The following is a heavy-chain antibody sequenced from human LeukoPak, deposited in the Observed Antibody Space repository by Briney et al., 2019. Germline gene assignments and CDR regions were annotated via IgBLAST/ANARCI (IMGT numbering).Heavy chain of an antibody. CDR1: GNSFGDYY. CDR2: IYTSGST. D-gene: IGHD3-22*01. V-gene: IGHV4-4*07. CDR3: ARTQREYYYDSSGAIDAFDI. Sequence: SETLSLTCTVSGNSFGDYYWSWIRQPAGKGLEWIGRIYTSGSTTYNPSLKSRVTMSVDTSKNQFSLKLSSVTAADTAVYYCARTQREYYYDSSGAIDAFDIWGQGTMVTVSS. J-gene: IGHJ3*02.